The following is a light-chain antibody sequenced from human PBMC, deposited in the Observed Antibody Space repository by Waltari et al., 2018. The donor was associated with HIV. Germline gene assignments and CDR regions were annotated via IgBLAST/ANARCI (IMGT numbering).Light chain of an antibody. CDR2: DDS. V-gene: IGLV3-21*02. J-gene: IGLJ1*01. Sequence: SYVLTQPPSVSVAPGQTARITCGGNNTGSKSVHWSQQKPGQAPVLVVYDDSDLPSGIPARFSGSNSGNTATLTISRVEAGDEADYYCQVWDSSSDHYVFGTGTKVTVL. CDR3: QVWDSSSDHYV. CDR1: NTGSKS.